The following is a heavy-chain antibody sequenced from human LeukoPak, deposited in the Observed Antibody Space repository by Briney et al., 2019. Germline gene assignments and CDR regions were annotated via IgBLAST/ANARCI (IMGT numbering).Heavy chain of an antibody. J-gene: IGHJ4*02. CDR2: ISSSSSTI. Sequence: ETLSLTCTVSGGSISSSSYYWGWIRQPPGKGLEWVSYISSSSSTIYYADSVKGRFTISRDNAKNSLYLQMNSLRAEDTAVYYCARAFRSGYSDYWGQGTLVTVSS. CDR1: GGSISSSS. V-gene: IGHV3-48*01. D-gene: IGHD3-22*01. CDR3: ARAFRSGYSDY.